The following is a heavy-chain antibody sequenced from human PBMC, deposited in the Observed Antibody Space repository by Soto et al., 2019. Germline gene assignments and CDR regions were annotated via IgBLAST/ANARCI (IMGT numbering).Heavy chain of an antibody. J-gene: IGHJ4*02. Sequence: EVQLVESGGGLVQPGGSLRLSCAASGFTFSNYWISWVRQAPGKGLERVANIKQDGTEKNYVDSVRGRFTISRNNAKNSLDLQMHSLTAEDTAVYYCSSVAIWGQGTLVTVSS. CDR3: SSVAI. CDR1: GFTFSNYW. V-gene: IGHV3-7*01. CDR2: IKQDGTEK. D-gene: IGHD5-12*01.